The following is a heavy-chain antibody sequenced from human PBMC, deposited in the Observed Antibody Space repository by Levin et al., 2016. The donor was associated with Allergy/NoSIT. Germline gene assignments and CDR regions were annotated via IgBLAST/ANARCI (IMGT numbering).Heavy chain of an antibody. V-gene: IGHV1-3*01. Sequence: ASVKVSCKASGYTFTSYTIHWVRQAPGQRLEWMGWISGGDENTKYSQNFQGRVTITRDTSATTAYMELTSLRSEDTAVYYCARDRSAAGKFWVDYWGQGTLVTVSS. CDR1: GYTFTSYT. CDR2: ISGGDENT. CDR3: ARDRSAAGKFWVDY. J-gene: IGHJ4*02. D-gene: IGHD6-13*01.